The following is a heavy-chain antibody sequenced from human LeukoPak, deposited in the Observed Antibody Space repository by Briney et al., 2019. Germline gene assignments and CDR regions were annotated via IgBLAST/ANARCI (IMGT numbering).Heavy chain of an antibody. CDR1: GYTFTGYY. J-gene: IGHJ4*02. V-gene: IGHV1-2*02. CDR3: ARTIRPLTPFDY. Sequence: ASVKVSCKASGYTFTGYYMHWVRQAPGQGLEWMGWINPNSGGTNYAQKFQGRVTMTRDTYISTARMELSRLRSDDTAVYYCARTIRPLTPFDYWGQETLVTVSS. D-gene: IGHD3-9*01. CDR2: INPNSGGT.